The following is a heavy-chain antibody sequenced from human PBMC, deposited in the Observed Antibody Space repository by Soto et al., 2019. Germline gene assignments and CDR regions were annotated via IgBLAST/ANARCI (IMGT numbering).Heavy chain of an antibody. J-gene: IGHJ6*03. CDR2: ISASNGDT. Sequence: QVELVQSGVEVKKPGASVKVSCKASGYTFTNHGLSWVRQAPGQGLEWMGWISASNGDTNYAQKFLGRVTVTTDTSTSIGYMEVRSLKSEDTAVYYCARMVRGSKIDHYYYMDVCVKGTTVIVSS. D-gene: IGHD3-10*01. CDR3: ARMVRGSKIDHYYYMDV. CDR1: GYTFTNHG. V-gene: IGHV1-18*04.